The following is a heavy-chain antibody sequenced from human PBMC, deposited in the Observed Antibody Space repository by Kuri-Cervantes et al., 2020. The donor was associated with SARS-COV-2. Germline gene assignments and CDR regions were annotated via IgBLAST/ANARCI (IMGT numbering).Heavy chain of an antibody. Sequence: GESLKISCAASGFTFSDHYMDWVRQAPGKGLEWVGRTRNKANSYTTEYAASVKGRFTISRDDSKNSLYLQMNGLKTEDTAVYYCTTPVAEGIWFDPWGQGTLVTVSS. J-gene: IGHJ5*02. V-gene: IGHV3-72*01. CDR1: GFTFSDHY. CDR3: TTPVAEGIWFDP. D-gene: IGHD6-19*01. CDR2: TRNKANSYTT.